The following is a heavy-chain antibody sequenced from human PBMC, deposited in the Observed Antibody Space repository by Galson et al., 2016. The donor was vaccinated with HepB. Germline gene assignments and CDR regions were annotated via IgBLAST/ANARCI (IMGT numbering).Heavy chain of an antibody. CDR3: VREGGNSWYLTPYYHYDMDV. CDR1: GYKFTSFW. V-gene: IGHV5-51*01. CDR2: IYPDDSDT. D-gene: IGHD6-13*01. J-gene: IGHJ6*02. Sequence: QSGAEVKKPGESLKISCQGSGYKFTSFWIGWVRQKSGKGLEWMGIIYPDDSDTKYSPPFQVQVTISVDKSISTAYLQWNSLKTSDTAMYYCVREGGNSWYLTPYYHYDMDVWGQGTTVTVSS.